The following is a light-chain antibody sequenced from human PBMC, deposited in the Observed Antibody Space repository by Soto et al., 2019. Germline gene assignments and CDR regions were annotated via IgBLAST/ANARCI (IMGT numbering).Light chain of an antibody. V-gene: IGKV1-39*01. J-gene: IGKJ2*01. Sequence: DIQMTQSPSSLSASVGDRVTITCRASQSISRNLNWYQQKPGKAPKLLIYAAYSLQSGVTSRFSGSGSGTDFTLTISSLQPEDFAPYYCQQSYSTLRTFGQGTKLEIK. CDR2: AAY. CDR1: QSISRN. CDR3: QQSYSTLRT.